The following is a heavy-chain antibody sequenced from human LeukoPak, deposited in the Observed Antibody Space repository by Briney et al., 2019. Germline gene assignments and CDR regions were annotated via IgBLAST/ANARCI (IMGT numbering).Heavy chain of an antibody. D-gene: IGHD2-2*01. V-gene: IGHV3-33*01. CDR2: IWNDGNNR. Sequence: PGRSLRLSCAASGFSFSSYGMHWVRQAPGQGLEWVAVIWNDGNNRYYVDSVKGRFTISRDNSKNTLYLQMNSLSTDDTAVYYCARVYCSSTSCLFDYWGQGTLVTVSS. J-gene: IGHJ4*02. CDR1: GFSFSSYG. CDR3: ARVYCSSTSCLFDY.